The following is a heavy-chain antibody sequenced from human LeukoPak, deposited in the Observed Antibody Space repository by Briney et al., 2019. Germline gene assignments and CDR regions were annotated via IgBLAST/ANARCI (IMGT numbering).Heavy chain of an antibody. Sequence: ASVKVSCKASGYTFTVYYMHWVRQAPGQGHEWMGWINPNSGGTNYAQKFQGRVTMTRDTSISTAYMELSRLRSDDTAVYYCARGQPTNIVVVVAATLFDPWGQGTLVTVSS. CDR3: ARGQPTNIVVVVAATLFDP. D-gene: IGHD2-15*01. CDR1: GYTFTVYY. CDR2: INPNSGGT. J-gene: IGHJ5*02. V-gene: IGHV1-2*02.